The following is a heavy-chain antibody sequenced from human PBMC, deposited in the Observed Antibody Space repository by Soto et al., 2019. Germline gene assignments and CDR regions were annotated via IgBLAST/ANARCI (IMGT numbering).Heavy chain of an antibody. CDR2: MNPNSGNT. CDR3: AIAARAKGYFDY. V-gene: IGHV1-8*01. D-gene: IGHD6-6*01. J-gene: IGHJ4*02. Sequence: ASVKVSCKASGYTFTSYDINWVRQSTGQGLEWMGWMNPNSGNTGYAQKFQGRVTMTRNTSISTDYMELSSLRSEDTAVYYCAIAARAKGYFDYWGQGTLVTVSS. CDR1: GYTFTSYD.